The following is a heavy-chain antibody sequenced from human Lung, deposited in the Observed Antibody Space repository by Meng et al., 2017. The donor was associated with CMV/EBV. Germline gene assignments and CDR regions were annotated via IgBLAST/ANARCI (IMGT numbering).Heavy chain of an antibody. V-gene: IGHV3-53*01. CDR2: IYSSGRT. J-gene: IGHJ5*02. Sequence: EELGGGFSQPGGPLSLSREASGFTVTSNYMHWVPQAPGKGLEWVPVIYSSGRTYYADSVKGRFTISRDNSKNTVDLQMNTLRAEDTAIYYCVRGPLLGWFDPWGQGALVTVSS. CDR1: GFTVTSNY. CDR3: VRGPLLGWFDP.